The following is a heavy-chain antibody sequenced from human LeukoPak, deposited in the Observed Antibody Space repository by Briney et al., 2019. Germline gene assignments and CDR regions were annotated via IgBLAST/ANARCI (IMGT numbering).Heavy chain of an antibody. J-gene: IGHJ4*02. V-gene: IGHV1-69*06. CDR1: GYTFTSYA. CDR3: ARGSIAVAGSYFDY. CDR2: IIPIFGTA. D-gene: IGHD6-19*01. Sequence: ASVKVSCKASGYTFTSYAISWVRQAPGQGLEWMGGIIPIFGTANYAQKFQGRVTITADKSTSTAYMELSSLRSEDTAVYYCARGSIAVAGSYFDYWGQGTLVTVSS.